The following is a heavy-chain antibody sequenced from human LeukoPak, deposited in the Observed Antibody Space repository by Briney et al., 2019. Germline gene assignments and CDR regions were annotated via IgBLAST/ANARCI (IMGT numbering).Heavy chain of an antibody. CDR3: AKVSSGSGFLFDY. J-gene: IGHJ4*02. CDR1: GFTFSSYG. Sequence: GGSLRLSCAATGFTFSSYGMPWVRQAPGKGLEWVAVISYDGSNKYYADSVKGRFTISRDNSKNTLYLQMNSLRAEDTAVYYCAKVSSGSGFLFDYWGQGTLVTVSS. CDR2: ISYDGSNK. V-gene: IGHV3-30*18. D-gene: IGHD3-10*01.